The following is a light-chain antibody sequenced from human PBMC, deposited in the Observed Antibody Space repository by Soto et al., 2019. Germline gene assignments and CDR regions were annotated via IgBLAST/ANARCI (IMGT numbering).Light chain of an antibody. Sequence: AIQMTQSPSSLSASVGDRVTITCRASQDIRNDLGWYQQQPGKAPKLLIYAASSLQSGVPSRFSGSGSGRDFTLTISSRQTEDVATYSCLQHSSFPFTFGQGTEL. CDR2: AAS. CDR1: QDIRND. J-gene: IGKJ2*01. CDR3: LQHSSFPFT. V-gene: IGKV1-6*01.